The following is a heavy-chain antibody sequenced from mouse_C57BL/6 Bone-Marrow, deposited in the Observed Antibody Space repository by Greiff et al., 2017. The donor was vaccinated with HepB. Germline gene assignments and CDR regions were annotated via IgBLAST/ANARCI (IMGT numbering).Heavy chain of an antibody. Sequence: QVQLQQPGAELVMPGASVKLSCKASGYTFTSYWMHWVKQRPGQGLEWIGEIDPSDSYTNYNQKFKGKSTLTVDKSSSTAYMQLSSLTSEDSAGYYCAKEYGSSPGDWGQGTTLTVSS. J-gene: IGHJ2*01. CDR1: GYTFTSYW. V-gene: IGHV1-69*01. CDR3: AKEYGSSPGD. CDR2: IDPSDSYT. D-gene: IGHD1-1*01.